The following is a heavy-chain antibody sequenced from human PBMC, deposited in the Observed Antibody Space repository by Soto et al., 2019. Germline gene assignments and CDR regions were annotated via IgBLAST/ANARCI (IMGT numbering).Heavy chain of an antibody. CDR3: ARVIAAADYYYYYMDV. D-gene: IGHD6-13*01. CDR2: INHSGST. V-gene: IGHV4-34*01. Sequence: TSETLSLTCAVYGGSFSGYYWSWIRQPPGKGLEWIGEINHSGSTNYNPSLKSRVTISVDTSKNQFSLKLSSVTAADTAVYYCARVIAAADYYYYYMDVWGKGTTVTVSS. CDR1: GGSFSGYY. J-gene: IGHJ6*03.